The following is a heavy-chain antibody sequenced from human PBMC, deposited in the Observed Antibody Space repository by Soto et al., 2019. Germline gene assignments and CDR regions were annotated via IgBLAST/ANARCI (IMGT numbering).Heavy chain of an antibody. J-gene: IGHJ5*02. V-gene: IGHV3-53*01. CDR3: VRDRGGSYWLDP. Sequence: SLRLSCAASGFIVSNNYMSWVRQAPGKGLEWVSILYSGGTTYYADSVKGRFTFSRDNSENTVFLQMNNLRVEDTAVYYCVRDRGGSYWLDPCGQGTLVTVSS. CDR2: LYSGGTT. CDR1: GFIVSNNY. D-gene: IGHD2-15*01.